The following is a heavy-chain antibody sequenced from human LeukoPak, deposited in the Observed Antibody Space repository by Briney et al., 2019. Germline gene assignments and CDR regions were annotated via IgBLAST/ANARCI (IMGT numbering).Heavy chain of an antibody. CDR3: ARVGGPGYSSGWYGY. D-gene: IGHD6-19*01. J-gene: IGHJ4*02. CDR1: GYTFTGYY. V-gene: IGHV1-2*02. CDR2: INPNSGGT. Sequence: ASVKVSCKASGYTFTGYYLHWVRQAPGQGLEWMGWINPNSGGTNYAQKFQGRVTMTRDTSISTAYMEVSRLRSGDTAVYYCARVGGPGYSSGWYGYWGQGTLVTVSS.